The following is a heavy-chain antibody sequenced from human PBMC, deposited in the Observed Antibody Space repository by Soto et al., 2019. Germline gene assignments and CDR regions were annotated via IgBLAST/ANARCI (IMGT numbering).Heavy chain of an antibody. Sequence: QVQLQQWGAGLLKPSETLSLTCAVYGGSFSGYYWSWIRQPPGKGLEWIGEINHSGSTNYNPSLKSRVTISVDTSKNQFSLKLSSVTAADTAVYYCARGGQKRSRMNNMVRGVIPDYWGQGTLVTVSS. CDR3: ARGGQKRSRMNNMVRGVIPDY. CDR1: GGSFSGYY. V-gene: IGHV4-34*01. D-gene: IGHD3-10*01. J-gene: IGHJ4*02. CDR2: INHSGST.